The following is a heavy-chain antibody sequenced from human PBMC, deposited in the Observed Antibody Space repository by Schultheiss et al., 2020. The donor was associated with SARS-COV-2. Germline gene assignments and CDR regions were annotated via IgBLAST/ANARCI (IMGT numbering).Heavy chain of an antibody. V-gene: IGHV3-48*02. J-gene: IGHJ6*02. CDR2: ISGSGSTI. D-gene: IGHD3-10*01. CDR3: ARDCVGGSGSYCYYGMDV. Sequence: GGSLRLSCVASGFTFSNYGMHWVRQAPGKGLEWVSYISGSGSTIYYADSVKGRFTMSRDNAKNSLYLQMNSLRDEDTAVYYCARDCVGGSGSYCYYGMDVWGQGTTVTVSS. CDR1: GFTFSNYG.